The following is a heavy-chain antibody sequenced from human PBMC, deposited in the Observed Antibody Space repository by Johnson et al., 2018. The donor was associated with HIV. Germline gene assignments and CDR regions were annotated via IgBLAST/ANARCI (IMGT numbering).Heavy chain of an antibody. CDR3: AVGIQLWFALDGDALDI. Sequence: QVQLVESGGGVVHPGRSLRLSCVGSGFTFSSYGMHWVRQAPGKGLDWVAFISHNGGTEYSADSVKGRFTISRDNAKNTLYLQMNYLTPEDMAMYYCAVGIQLWFALDGDALDIWGQGTMVTVSS. CDR1: GFTFSSYG. V-gene: IGHV3-30*19. CDR2: ISHNGGTE. D-gene: IGHD5-18*01. J-gene: IGHJ3*02.